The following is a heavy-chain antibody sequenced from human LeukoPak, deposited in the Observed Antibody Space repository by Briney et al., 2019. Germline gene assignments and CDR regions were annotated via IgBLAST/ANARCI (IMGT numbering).Heavy chain of an antibody. CDR2: ISSSSSYI. V-gene: IGHV3-21*01. CDR1: GFTFSSYS. CDR3: ARGGGSLTDYFFDY. D-gene: IGHD1-26*01. Sequence: GGSLRLSCAASGFTFSSYSMNWVRQPPGKGLEWVSFISSSSSYIYYADSVKGRITISRDNAKNSLYLQMNSLRAEDTAVYYCARGGGSLTDYFFDYWGQGTLVTVSS. J-gene: IGHJ4*02.